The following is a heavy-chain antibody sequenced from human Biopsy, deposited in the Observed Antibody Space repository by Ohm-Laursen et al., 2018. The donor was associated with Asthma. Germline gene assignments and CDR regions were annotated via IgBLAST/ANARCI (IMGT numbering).Heavy chain of an antibody. CDR3: AKRRGYSGHDNDY. J-gene: IGHJ4*02. CDR1: GFMFSSFG. V-gene: IGHV3-30*18. Sequence: SLRLSCAASGFMFSSFGMHWVRQAPGKGLEWVAVISYDGNHKFYEDSVKGRFTISRGNSKNTLYLQMNSLRTEDTAVYYCAKRRGYSGHDNDYWGQGTLVIVSS. CDR2: ISYDGNHK. D-gene: IGHD5-12*01.